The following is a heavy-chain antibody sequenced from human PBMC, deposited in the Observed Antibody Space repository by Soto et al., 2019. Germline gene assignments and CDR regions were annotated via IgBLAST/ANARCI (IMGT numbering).Heavy chain of an antibody. CDR3: ARVRSPCNYYCAIGA. CDR2: IFSSGTT. CDR1: GDSISSGNKY. V-gene: IGHV4-30-4*01. J-gene: IGHJ6*02. Sequence: PSGTLSLTCTVSGDSISSGNKYWSWIRQPPGKGLEWIGYIFSSGTTYYNPSLKSRLTMSLDASQNQLSLKLNSLTDAHTAEYFCARVRSPCNYYCAIGAWGQGLTGSV. D-gene: IGHD2-8*01.